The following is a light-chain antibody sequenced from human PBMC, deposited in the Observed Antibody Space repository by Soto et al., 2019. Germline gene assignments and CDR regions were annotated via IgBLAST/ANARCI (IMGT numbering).Light chain of an antibody. CDR1: QSVSANY. Sequence: EIVLTQSPGTLSLSPGERATLSCRASQSVSANYLAWYQQKNGQAPRLLIYGASNRATGIPDRFSGSGSGTDFTLSISRLEPEDFAVYYCQQYGKSPGTFGQGTKVEIK. CDR2: GAS. CDR3: QQYGKSPGT. J-gene: IGKJ1*01. V-gene: IGKV3-20*01.